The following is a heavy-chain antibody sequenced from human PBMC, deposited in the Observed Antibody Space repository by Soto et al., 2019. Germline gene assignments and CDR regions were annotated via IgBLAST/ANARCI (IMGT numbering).Heavy chain of an antibody. CDR3: ARDRVAGSGGGDS. Sequence: QLVESGGKLVQPGGSLRLSCAASGFTFSDNWMHWVRQTPGKGLVWVARINRDGSTTNYAGSVKGRFTISRDNAKDTLYLQMNSLRAEDTAVYYCARDRVAGSGGGDSWGQGTLVTVSS. D-gene: IGHD3-10*01. CDR1: GFTFSDNW. J-gene: IGHJ4*02. V-gene: IGHV3-74*01. CDR2: INRDGSTT.